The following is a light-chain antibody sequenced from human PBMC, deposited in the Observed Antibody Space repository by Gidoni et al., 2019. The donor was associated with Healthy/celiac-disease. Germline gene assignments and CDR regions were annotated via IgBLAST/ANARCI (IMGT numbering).Light chain of an antibody. CDR3: QQYYSTPSYT. CDR1: QSVLYSSNNKNY. Sequence: DIVMTQSPDSLAVSLGERATINCKSSQSVLYSSNNKNYLAWSQQKPGQPPKLLIYWASTRESGVPDRFSGSGSGTDFTLTISSLQAEDVAVYYCQQYYSTPSYTFXXXTKLEIK. J-gene: IGKJ2*01. CDR2: WAS. V-gene: IGKV4-1*01.